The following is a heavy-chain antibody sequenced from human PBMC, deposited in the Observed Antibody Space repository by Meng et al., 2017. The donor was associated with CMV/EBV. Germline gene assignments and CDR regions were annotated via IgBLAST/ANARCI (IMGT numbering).Heavy chain of an antibody. J-gene: IGHJ4*02. V-gene: IGHV4-34*01. D-gene: IGHD1-20*01. CDR1: GGSFSGYY. CDR2: INHSGST. CDR3: ARRLDVIGTLPDY. Sequence: GSLRLSCAVYGGSFSGYYWSWIRQPPGKGLEWIGEINHSGSTNYNPSLKSRVTISVDTSKNQFSLKLSSVTVADTAVYYCARRLDVIGTLPDYWGQGTLVTVSS.